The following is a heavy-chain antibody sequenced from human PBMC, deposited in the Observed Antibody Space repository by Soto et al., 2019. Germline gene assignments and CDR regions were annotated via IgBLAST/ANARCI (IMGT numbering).Heavy chain of an antibody. D-gene: IGHD2-15*01. Sequence: QVQMVQSGAEVKKPGASVKVSCRASGYSFTSYDVNWVRQATGQGLEWMGWMNPNSGNTAFAQKFQGRVTMTRDTPISTAYMEQSGLTSEDTAVYFCARYPYTSYCSDGTCSDDGFDIWGQGTVVTVSS. J-gene: IGHJ3*02. V-gene: IGHV1-8*01. CDR2: MNPNSGNT. CDR1: GYSFTSYD. CDR3: ARYPYTSYCSDGTCSDDGFDI.